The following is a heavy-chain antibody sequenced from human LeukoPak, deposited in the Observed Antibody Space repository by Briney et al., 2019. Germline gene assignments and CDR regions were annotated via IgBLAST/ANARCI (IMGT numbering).Heavy chain of an antibody. CDR1: GGSFSGYY. CDR3: ARAPGVLTGYYFGPTVGYAFDT. J-gene: IGHJ3*02. Sequence: SETLSFTCAGYGGSFSGYYWSWIRQPPGKGLEWIGEISHSGSTNYNPSLKSRVTISVDTSKNQFSLKLSSVTAADTAVYYCARAPGVLTGYYFGPTVGYAFDTWGKGTMVTVSS. V-gene: IGHV4-34*01. CDR2: ISHSGST. D-gene: IGHD3-9*01.